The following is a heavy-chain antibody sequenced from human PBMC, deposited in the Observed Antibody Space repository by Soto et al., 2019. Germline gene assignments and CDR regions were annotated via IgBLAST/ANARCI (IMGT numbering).Heavy chain of an antibody. J-gene: IGHJ4*02. V-gene: IGHV3-53*01. CDR1: GFTVSSNY. CDR2: IYTGDTT. D-gene: IGHD6-13*01. Sequence: HPGGSLRLSCAASGFTVSSNYMSWVRQAPGKGLEWVSLIYTGDTTFYADSVKGRFTISRDSSKNTLYLQMNSLRAEDTAVYYCATRIAAAGRYYFDYWGQGTLVTVSS. CDR3: ATRIAAAGRYYFDY.